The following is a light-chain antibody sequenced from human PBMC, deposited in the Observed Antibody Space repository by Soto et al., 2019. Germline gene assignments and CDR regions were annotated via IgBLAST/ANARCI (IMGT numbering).Light chain of an antibody. J-gene: IGLJ1*01. CDR2: DVS. Sequence: QSALTQPRSVSGSPGQSVTISCTGTSSDVGGYNYVSWYQQHPGKAPKLMIYDVSKRPSGVPDRFSGSKSGNTASLTISGLQAEDEADYYCCSYAGSYTFVYVFGTGTKGTVL. CDR1: SSDVGGYNY. CDR3: CSYAGSYTFVYV. V-gene: IGLV2-11*01.